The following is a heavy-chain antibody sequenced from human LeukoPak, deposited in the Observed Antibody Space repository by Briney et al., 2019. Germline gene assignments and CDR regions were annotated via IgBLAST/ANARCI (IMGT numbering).Heavy chain of an antibody. Sequence: GGSLRLSCAASGFTFSSYSMNWVRQAPGKGLEWVSSISSSSSYIYYADSVKGRFTISRDNAKNSLYLQMNSLRAEDTAVYYCARESTVGAYPHWGQGTLVTVSS. J-gene: IGHJ4*02. CDR2: ISSSSSYI. D-gene: IGHD1-26*01. V-gene: IGHV3-21*01. CDR3: ARESTVGAYPH. CDR1: GFTFSSYS.